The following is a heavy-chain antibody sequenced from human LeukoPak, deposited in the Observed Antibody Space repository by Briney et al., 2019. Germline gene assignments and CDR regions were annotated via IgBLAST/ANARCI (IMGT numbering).Heavy chain of an antibody. V-gene: IGHV3-23*01. D-gene: IGHD3-22*01. J-gene: IGHJ4*02. CDR2: ISGSGGTT. CDR1: GFTFSSYG. Sequence: GRSLRLSCAASGFTFSSYGMHWVRQAPGKGLEWVSSISGSGGTTYYADSVKGRFTISRDNSKNTLYLQMNSLRAEDTAVYYCARRESGGYYFGYWGQGTLVTVSS. CDR3: ARRESGGYYFGY.